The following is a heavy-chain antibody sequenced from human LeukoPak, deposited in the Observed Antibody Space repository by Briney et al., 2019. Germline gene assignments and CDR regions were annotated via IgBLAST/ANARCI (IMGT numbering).Heavy chain of an antibody. Sequence: SQTLSLTCTVSGGSISSGDYYWSWIHQPPGKGLEWIGYIYYSGSTYYNPSLKSRVTISVDTSKNQFSLKLSSVTAADTAVYYCARWGIAVAFDYWGQGTLVTVSS. CDR2: IYYSGST. CDR1: GGSISSGDYY. D-gene: IGHD6-19*01. V-gene: IGHV4-30-4*08. J-gene: IGHJ4*02. CDR3: ARWGIAVAFDY.